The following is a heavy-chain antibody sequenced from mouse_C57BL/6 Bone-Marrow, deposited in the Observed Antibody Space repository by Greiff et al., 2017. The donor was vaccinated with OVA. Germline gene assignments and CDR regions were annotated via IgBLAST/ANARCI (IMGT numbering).Heavy chain of an antibody. V-gene: IGHV1-81*01. J-gene: IGHJ2*01. CDR2: IYPRSGNT. CDR1: GYTFTSYG. CDR3: ARLGSNGSSFDY. Sequence: VQRVESGAELARPGASVKLSCKASGYTFTSYGISWVKQRTGQGLEWIGEIYPRSGNTYYNEKFKGKATLTADKSSSTAYMELRSLTSEDSAVYFSARLGSNGSSFDYWGQGTTLTVSS. D-gene: IGHD1-1*01.